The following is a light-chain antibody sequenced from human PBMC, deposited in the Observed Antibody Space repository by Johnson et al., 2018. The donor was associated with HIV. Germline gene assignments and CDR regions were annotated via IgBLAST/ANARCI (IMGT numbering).Light chain of an antibody. CDR3: GTWDSSLSADV. CDR1: SSNIGNNY. J-gene: IGLJ1*01. Sequence: PVLTQPPSVSAAPGQKVTISCSGSSSNIGNNYVSWYQQLPGTAPKLLIYENNKRPSGIPDRFSGSKSGTSATLGITGLQTGDEADYYCGTWDSSLSADVFGTGTKVTVL. CDR2: ENN. V-gene: IGLV1-51*02.